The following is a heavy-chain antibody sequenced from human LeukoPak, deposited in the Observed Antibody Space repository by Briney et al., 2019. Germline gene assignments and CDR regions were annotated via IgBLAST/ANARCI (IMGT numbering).Heavy chain of an antibody. J-gene: IGHJ4*02. CDR2: ISSSSNTI. Sequence: GGSLRLSCAASGFTFSSYSMDWVRQAPGKGLEWVSYISSSSNTIYYADSVKGRFTISRGNAKNSLYLQMNSLRAEDTAVYYCARDWRYSRGGYKEVIDYGGQGTLVTVSS. CDR3: ARDWRYSRGGYKEVIDY. V-gene: IGHV3-48*01. CDR1: GFTFSSYS. D-gene: IGHD6-19*01.